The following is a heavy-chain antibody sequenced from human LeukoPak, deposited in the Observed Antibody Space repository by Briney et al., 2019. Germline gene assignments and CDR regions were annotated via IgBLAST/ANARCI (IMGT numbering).Heavy chain of an antibody. CDR1: GYSFTSYW. V-gene: IGHV5-51*01. Sequence: GESLKISCKGSGYSFTSYWIGWVRQMPGKGLEWMGIIYPGDFDTRYSPSFQGQVTISADKSISTAYLQWSSLKASDTAMYYCARHRDCSSTSCYTDYYYMDVWGKGTTVTVSS. J-gene: IGHJ6*03. D-gene: IGHD2-2*02. CDR2: IYPGDFDT. CDR3: ARHRDCSSTSCYTDYYYMDV.